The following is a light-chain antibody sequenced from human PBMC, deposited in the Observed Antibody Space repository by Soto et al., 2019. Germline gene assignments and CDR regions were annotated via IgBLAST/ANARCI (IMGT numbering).Light chain of an antibody. CDR2: GAS. J-gene: IGKJ1*01. V-gene: IGKV3-15*01. CDR3: QHYNNWPRT. Sequence: EIVMTQSPATLSASPGERATLSCRASQSVSSNLAWYRQKPGQAPRLLIYGASTRATGIPARFSGSGSGTEFTLTISSLQSEDFAVYYCQHYNNWPRTFGQGTKVEIK. CDR1: QSVSSN.